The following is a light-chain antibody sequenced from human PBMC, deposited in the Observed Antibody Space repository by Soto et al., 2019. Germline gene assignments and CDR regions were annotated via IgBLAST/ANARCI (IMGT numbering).Light chain of an antibody. CDR2: SNN. Sequence: QSALTQPPSASGTPGQRVFISCSGSSSNLGGTNYAYWYQQLPGAAPKLLMHSNNLRPSGVPERISGSKSGTSASLAISGLRSEDEAVYYCASWDDRLGAVIFGGGTKVTVL. J-gene: IGLJ2*01. V-gene: IGLV1-47*02. CDR3: ASWDDRLGAVI. CDR1: SSNLGGTNY.